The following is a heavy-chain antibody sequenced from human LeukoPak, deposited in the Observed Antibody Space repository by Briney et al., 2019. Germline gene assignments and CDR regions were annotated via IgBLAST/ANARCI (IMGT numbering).Heavy chain of an antibody. V-gene: IGHV1-8*01. D-gene: IGHD3-22*01. CDR2: MNPNSGNT. J-gene: IGHJ6*02. Sequence: ASVKVSCKASGYTFTSYDINWVRQATGQGLEWMGWMNPNSGNTGYAQKFQGRVTMTRNTSISTAYMELSSLRSEDTAVYYCARAEYYYDSSGHYGMDVWGQGTTVTVSS. CDR3: ARAEYYYDSSGHYGMDV. CDR1: GYTFTSYD.